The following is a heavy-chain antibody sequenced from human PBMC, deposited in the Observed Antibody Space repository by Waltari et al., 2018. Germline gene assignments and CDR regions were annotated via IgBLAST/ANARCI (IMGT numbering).Heavy chain of an antibody. D-gene: IGHD3-3*01. CDR2: IIPIFGTA. V-gene: IGHV1-69*01. CDR1: GGTFSSYA. J-gene: IGHJ3*02. Sequence: QVQLVQSGAEVKKPGSSVKVSCKASGGTFSSYAISWVRQAPGTGLEWMGGIIPIFGTANYAQKFQGRVTITADESTSTAYMELSSLRSEDTAVYYCARGGGYYDFWSGYYAFDIWGQGTMVTVSS. CDR3: ARGGGYYDFWSGYYAFDI.